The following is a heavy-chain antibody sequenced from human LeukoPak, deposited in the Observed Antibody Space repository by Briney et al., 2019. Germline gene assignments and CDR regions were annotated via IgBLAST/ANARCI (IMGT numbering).Heavy chain of an antibody. D-gene: IGHD6-19*01. CDR1: GHSISSGYY. V-gene: IGHV4-38-2*01. J-gene: IGHJ4*02. CDR3: ARSTYSSGWYWDY. Sequence: SETLSLTCAVSGHSISSGYYWGWIRQPPRKGLEWIGSFYHSGSTDHNPSLKSRVTISADTSKNQFALKLSSVTAADTAVYYCARSTYSSGWYWDYWGQGTLVTVSS. CDR2: FYHSGST.